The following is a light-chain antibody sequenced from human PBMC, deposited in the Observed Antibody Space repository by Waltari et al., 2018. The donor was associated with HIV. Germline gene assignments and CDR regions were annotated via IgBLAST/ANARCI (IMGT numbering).Light chain of an antibody. J-gene: IGKJ1*01. V-gene: IGKV4-1*01. Sequence: DIVMTQSPDSLAVSLGERATIHCKSSQSLLYNSNNKNYLAWYQQKPGQPPKLLIYWASTRESGVPDRFSGSGSGTDFTPTISSLQAEDVAVYYCQQYYVVLRTFGQGTKVEIK. CDR1: QSLLYNSNNKNY. CDR3: QQYYVVLRT. CDR2: WAS.